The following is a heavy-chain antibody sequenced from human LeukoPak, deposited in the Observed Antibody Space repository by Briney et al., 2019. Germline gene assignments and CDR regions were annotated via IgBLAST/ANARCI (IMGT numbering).Heavy chain of an antibody. CDR2: LSHTGTS. CDR3: ARSPDLPYGSYNKYLFQH. Sequence: PSETLSLTCTVSGGSISSYFWSWIRQSPGKGLEWIGTLSHTGTSDYNPSLESRVTISMDMSNKQFSLRLISVTAADTAMYYCARSPDLPYGSYNKYLFQHWGRGTLVTVSS. V-gene: IGHV4-59*01. J-gene: IGHJ1*01. D-gene: IGHD4-17*01. CDR1: GGSISSYF.